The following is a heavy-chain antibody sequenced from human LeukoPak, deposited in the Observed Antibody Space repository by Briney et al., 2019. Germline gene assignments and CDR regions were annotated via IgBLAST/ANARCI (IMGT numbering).Heavy chain of an antibody. Sequence: GGSLRLSCAASGFYFSDYTMWWVRQAPEKGLEWVSLITTTGDIHYADSVRGRFTISRDNSNNTLYLKMNILRAEDTAIYYCAKHRGVHPPYYMDVWGKGTTVTVSS. J-gene: IGHJ6*03. CDR2: ITTTGDI. D-gene: IGHD3-10*01. CDR3: AKHRGVHPPYYMDV. V-gene: IGHV3-23*01. CDR1: GFYFSDYT.